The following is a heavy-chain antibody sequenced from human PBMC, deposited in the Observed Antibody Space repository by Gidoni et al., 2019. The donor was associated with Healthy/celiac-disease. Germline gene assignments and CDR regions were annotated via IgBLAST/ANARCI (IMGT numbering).Heavy chain of an antibody. D-gene: IGHD1-20*01. Sequence: QLQLQESGPGLVKPSATLSLTCTLPGGSIRRRTYYWGWFRGPPGKGLEWIGSIYYSGSTYYNPSLKSRVTISVDTSKNQFSLKLSSVTAADTAVYYCARTLYNWNDWVDWFDPWGQGTLVTVSS. CDR2: IYYSGST. J-gene: IGHJ5*02. CDR3: ARTLYNWNDWVDWFDP. CDR1: GGSIRRRTYY. V-gene: IGHV4-39*01.